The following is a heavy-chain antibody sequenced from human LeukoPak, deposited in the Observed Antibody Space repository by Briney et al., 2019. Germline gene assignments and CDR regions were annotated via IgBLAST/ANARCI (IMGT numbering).Heavy chain of an antibody. D-gene: IGHD3-10*01. CDR1: GGSVSSGSYY. J-gene: IGHJ4*02. CDR2: IYYSGST. Sequence: SETLSLTCTVSGGSVSSGSYYWSWIRQPPGKGLEWIAYIYYSGSTNYNPSLKSRVTISVDTSKNQFSLKLTSVTAADTAVYYCARTTNYGSGSYYNGPHDYWGQGTLVTVSS. CDR3: ARTTNYGSGSYYNGPHDY. V-gene: IGHV4-61*01.